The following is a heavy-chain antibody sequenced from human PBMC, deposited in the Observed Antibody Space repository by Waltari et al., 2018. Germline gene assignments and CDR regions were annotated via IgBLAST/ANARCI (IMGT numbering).Heavy chain of an antibody. J-gene: IGHJ1*01. Sequence: EVQLVESGGGLVQPGGSLRLSCAASGFTFSRYWMSWVRQATGKGLEWVANIKEDGSEKYYVDSVKGRFTISRDNAKNSVYLQMNSLRAEDTAVYYCSRSMVHWGQGTLVTVSS. CDR1: GFTFSRYW. D-gene: IGHD2-8*01. V-gene: IGHV3-7*03. CDR3: SRSMVH. CDR2: IKEDGSEK.